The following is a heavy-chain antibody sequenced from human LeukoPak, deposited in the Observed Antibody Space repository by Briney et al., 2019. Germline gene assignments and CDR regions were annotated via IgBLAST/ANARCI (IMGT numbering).Heavy chain of an antibody. CDR3: ERDWTEAIPYYDFWSGYPSWFDP. CDR1: GFTFSSYS. Sequence: YPGGSLRLSCAASGFTFSSYSMNWVRQAPGKGLEWVSYISSSSSTIYYADSVKGRFTISRDNAKNSLYLQMNSLRAEDTAVYYCERDWTEAIPYYDFWSGYPSWFDPWGQGTLVTVSS. J-gene: IGHJ5*02. D-gene: IGHD3-3*01. V-gene: IGHV3-48*01. CDR2: ISSSSSTI.